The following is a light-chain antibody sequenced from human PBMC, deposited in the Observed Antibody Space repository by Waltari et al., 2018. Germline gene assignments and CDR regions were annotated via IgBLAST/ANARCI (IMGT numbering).Light chain of an antibody. CDR1: SSDVGVYNY. Sequence: QSALTQPASVSGSPGQSITISCTGTSSDVGVYNYVSWFQQHPDKAPSLLIFEVTNRPSGVSNRCSGSKSGNTASLTISGLQAEDEAEYYCSSYTSRATWVFGGGTRLAVL. J-gene: IGLJ3*02. CDR2: EVT. V-gene: IGLV2-14*01. CDR3: SSYTSRATWV.